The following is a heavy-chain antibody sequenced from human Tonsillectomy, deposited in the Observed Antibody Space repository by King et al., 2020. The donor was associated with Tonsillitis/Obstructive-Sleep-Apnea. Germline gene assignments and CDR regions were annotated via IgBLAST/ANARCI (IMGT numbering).Heavy chain of an antibody. CDR2: VYFSGSP. V-gene: IGHV4-59*01. J-gene: IGHJ4*02. CDR1: GVSINLYY. CDR3: ARSIGGYDGLGIDS. D-gene: IGHD5-12*01. Sequence: VQLQESGPGLVKPSETLSLTCSVSGVSINLYYWNWIRQSPGKGLEWIGYVYFSGSPNYNPSLKSRVTISVDTSKNQFSLKLGSVTAADTAIYYCARSIGGYDGLGIDSWGLGTLVTVSS.